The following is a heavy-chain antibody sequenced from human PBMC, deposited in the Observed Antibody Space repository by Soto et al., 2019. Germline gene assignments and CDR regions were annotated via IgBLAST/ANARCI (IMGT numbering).Heavy chain of an antibody. CDR3: ANLPLYGSGFDC. V-gene: IGHV3-9*01. J-gene: IGHJ4*02. D-gene: IGHD3-10*01. Sequence: EVQLVESGGGLVQPGGSLRLSCAASGFTFDDYAIHWVRQAPGKGLEWVSGISWNGAATGYVDSVKGRFSISRDNTKNTLYLQMNSLRSKDTAMYYCANLPLYGSGFDCWGQGTLVTVSS. CDR1: GFTFDDYA. CDR2: ISWNGAAT.